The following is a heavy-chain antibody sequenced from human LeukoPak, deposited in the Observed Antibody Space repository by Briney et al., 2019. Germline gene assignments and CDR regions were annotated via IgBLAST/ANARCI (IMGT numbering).Heavy chain of an antibody. CDR2: INLKSCGT. CDR3: AREGRHCGGDCYSFDS. V-gene: IGHV1-2*02. D-gene: IGHD2-21*01. J-gene: IGHJ4*02. CDR1: GYTFTDSY. Sequence: ASVKVSCKASGYTFTDSYMHWVRQAPGQGLECLAWINLKSCGTKYGQKFQGRVTLTRDTSINTVYMDLGSLRSDDTAIYYCAREGRHCGGDCYSFDSWGQGTLVTVSS.